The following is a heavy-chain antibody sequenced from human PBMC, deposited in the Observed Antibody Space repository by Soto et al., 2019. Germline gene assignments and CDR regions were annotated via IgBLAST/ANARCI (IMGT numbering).Heavy chain of an antibody. CDR3: AKGMGAGRPVDY. CDR2: VGITATT. J-gene: IGHJ4*02. D-gene: IGHD6-6*01. CDR1: GFTFSDYA. V-gene: IGHV3-23*01. Sequence: EVQLLESGGGLVQPGGSLRLSCAASGFTFSDYAMTWVRQAPGKGLEWVSTVGITATTYYADSVKGRFTISRDNSKNTFYLQMNSLRPEDTAVYYCAKGMGAGRPVDYWGQGTLVTVSS.